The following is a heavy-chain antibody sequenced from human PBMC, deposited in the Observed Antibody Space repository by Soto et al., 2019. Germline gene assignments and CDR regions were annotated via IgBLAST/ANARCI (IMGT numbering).Heavy chain of an antibody. V-gene: IGHV3-23*01. Sequence: PVGSLRLSCAASGFTFSSYAMSWVRQAPGKGLEWVSAISGSGGSTYYADSVKGRFTISRDNSKNTLYLQMNSLRAEDTAVYYCATSYSSSSRAVYWGQGTLVTVSS. CDR1: GFTFSSYA. D-gene: IGHD6-6*01. J-gene: IGHJ4*02. CDR2: ISGSGGST. CDR3: ATSYSSSSRAVY.